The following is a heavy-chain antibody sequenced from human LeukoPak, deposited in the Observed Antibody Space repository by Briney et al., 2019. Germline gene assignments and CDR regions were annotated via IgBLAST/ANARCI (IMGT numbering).Heavy chain of an antibody. Sequence: GGSLRLYCAASGFTFSSYAMSWVRQAPGKGLEWVSAISGSGGSTYYADSVKGRFTISRDNPKNTLYLQMNSLRAEDTAVYYCAKTRYCSSTSCYSPMYFQHWGQGTLVTVSS. CDR2: ISGSGGST. J-gene: IGHJ1*01. CDR3: AKTRYCSSTSCYSPMYFQH. V-gene: IGHV3-23*01. CDR1: GFTFSSYA. D-gene: IGHD2-2*02.